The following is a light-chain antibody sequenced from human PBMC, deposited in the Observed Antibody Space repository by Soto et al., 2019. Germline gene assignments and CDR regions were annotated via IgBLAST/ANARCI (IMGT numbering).Light chain of an antibody. V-gene: IGKV1-39*01. CDR2: AAS. J-gene: IGKJ3*01. CDR3: QQTYGALFT. CDR1: QSVSTY. Sequence: DLQMTQSPSSLSASVGDRVTITCRASQSVSTYLNWYQHKPGKAPKLLIYAASSLQSGVPSRFSGSGSGTDFTLTISTLQPEDFATYYCQQTYGALFTFGPGTKVDIK.